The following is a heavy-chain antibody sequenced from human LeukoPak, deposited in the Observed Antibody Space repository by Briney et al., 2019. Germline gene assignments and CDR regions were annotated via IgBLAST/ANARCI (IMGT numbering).Heavy chain of an antibody. J-gene: IGHJ4*02. D-gene: IGHD3-10*01. CDR3: AKADHQTRXYYGSGSYPGEYYFDY. CDR1: GFTFSSYA. V-gene: IGHV3-23*01. CDR2: ISGSGGST. Sequence: GGSLRLSCAASGFTFSSYAMSWVRQAPGKGLEWVSAISGSGGSTYYADSVKGRFTISRDNSKNTLYLQMNSLRAEDTAVYYCAKADHQTRXYYGSGSYPGEYYFDYWGQGTLVTVSS.